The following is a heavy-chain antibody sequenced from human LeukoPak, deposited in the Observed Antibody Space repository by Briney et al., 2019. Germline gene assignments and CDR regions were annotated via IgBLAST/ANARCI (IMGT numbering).Heavy chain of an antibody. D-gene: IGHD3-10*02. CDR2: IKQDGSEK. CDR1: GFTFSSYW. Sequence: GGSLRLSCAASGFTFSSYWMSWVRQAPGKGLEWVANIKQDGSEKYYVDSVKGRFTISRDNAKNSLYLQMNSLRAEDTSVYYCAELGITMIGGVWGKGTTVTISS. CDR3: AELGITMIGGV. J-gene: IGHJ6*04. V-gene: IGHV3-7*01.